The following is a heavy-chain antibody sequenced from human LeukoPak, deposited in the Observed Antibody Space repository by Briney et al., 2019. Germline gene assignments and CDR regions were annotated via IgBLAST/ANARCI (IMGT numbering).Heavy chain of an antibody. CDR3: ARGAAKYFDY. Sequence: PSETLSLTCTVSSGSISSSSYYWGWIRQPPGKGLEWIGSINYSGSTYYNPSLKSRVSISVDTSKSQFSLKLNSVTAADTAVYYCARGAAKYFDYWGQGTLVTVSS. CDR1: SGSISSSSYY. J-gene: IGHJ4*02. V-gene: IGHV4-39*07. D-gene: IGHD2-15*01. CDR2: INYSGST.